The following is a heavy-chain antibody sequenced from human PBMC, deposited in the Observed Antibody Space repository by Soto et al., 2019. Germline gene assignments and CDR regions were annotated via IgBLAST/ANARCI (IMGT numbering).Heavy chain of an antibody. CDR1: GFTFTSYS. Sequence: QVQLVEPGGGVVQPGRSLRLSCAASGFTFTSYSIHWVRQAPGKGLEWVAVISSSGSNKYFADSVKGRFTLSRDTSKHTVYLQMNSLRAEDTAVYYCARDRNDYVWALDYWGQGTLVTVSS. V-gene: IGHV3-30-3*01. D-gene: IGHD3-16*01. CDR3: ARDRNDYVWALDY. J-gene: IGHJ4*02. CDR2: ISSSGSNK.